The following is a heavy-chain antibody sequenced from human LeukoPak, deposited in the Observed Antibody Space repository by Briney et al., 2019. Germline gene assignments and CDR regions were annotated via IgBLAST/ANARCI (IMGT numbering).Heavy chain of an antibody. D-gene: IGHD3-10*01. CDR1: GYTLTQLS. J-gene: IGHJ4*02. CDR2: FDPEDGET. CDR3: ATAIMVRAMNYFDY. V-gene: IGHV1-24*01. Sequence: GASVKVSCKVSGYTLTQLSMHWVRQAPGKGLEWRGGFDPEDGETIYAQKFQGRVTMTEDTSTDTAYMELSSLRSEDTAVYYCATAIMVRAMNYFDYWGQGTLVTVSS.